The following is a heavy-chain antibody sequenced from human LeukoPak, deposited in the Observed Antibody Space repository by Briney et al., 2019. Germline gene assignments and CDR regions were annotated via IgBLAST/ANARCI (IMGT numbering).Heavy chain of an antibody. D-gene: IGHD3-22*01. V-gene: IGHV3-7*01. Sequence: GGSLRLSCAASGFTFSSYWMSWVRQAPGKGLEWVANIKQKGSEKYYVDSVKGRFTISRDNAKNSLYLQMNSLRAEDTAVYYCARDGPLRKSYYYDSSGYYTAPFDYWGQGTLVTVSS. CDR2: IKQKGSEK. CDR1: GFTFSSYW. CDR3: ARDGPLRKSYYYDSSGYYTAPFDY. J-gene: IGHJ4*02.